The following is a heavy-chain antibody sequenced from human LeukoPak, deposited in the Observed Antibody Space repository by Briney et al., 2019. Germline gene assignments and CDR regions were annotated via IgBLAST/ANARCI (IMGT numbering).Heavy chain of an antibody. CDR1: GFDFNDFA. V-gene: IGHV3-20*04. J-gene: IGHJ4*02. Sequence: GGSLRLSCAASGFDFNDFAMTWVRQAPGKGLEWVSSMSGSGDTTEYAASVKGRFTISRDNAKNSLYLQMNSLRAEDTAVYYCARDSELGIDYWGQGTLVTVSS. CDR3: ARDSELGIDY. CDR2: MSGSGDTT. D-gene: IGHD7-27*01.